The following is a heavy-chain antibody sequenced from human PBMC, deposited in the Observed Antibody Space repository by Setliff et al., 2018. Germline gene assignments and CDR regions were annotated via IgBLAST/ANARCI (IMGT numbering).Heavy chain of an antibody. J-gene: IGHJ6*02. Sequence: SETLSLTCSVYGESFSNNYWSWIRQTPGKGLEWIGESNHGGSTSYHPSLKSRVTISVDTSTNQFSLKLTSVTAADTAVYYCARLSWNGLRYFGLDVWGQGTTVTVSS. D-gene: IGHD3-3*01. CDR2: SNHGGST. V-gene: IGHV4-34*01. CDR3: ARLSWNGLRYFGLDV. CDR1: GESFSNNY.